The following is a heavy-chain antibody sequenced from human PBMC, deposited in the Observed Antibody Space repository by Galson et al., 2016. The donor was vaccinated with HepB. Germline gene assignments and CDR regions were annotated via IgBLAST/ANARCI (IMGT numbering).Heavy chain of an antibody. CDR1: GFTLSHHT. D-gene: IGHD6-13*01. CDR2: IHSSGDTI. CDR3: AREAPIAAAGSHDY. Sequence: SLRLSCAVSGFTLSHHTMNWVRQAPGKGLEWVSYIHSSGDTIHYADSVKGRFTISRDNSKNTLYLQMNSLRAEDTAVYYCAREAPIAAAGSHDYWGQGILVTVSS. J-gene: IGHJ4*02. V-gene: IGHV3-48*01.